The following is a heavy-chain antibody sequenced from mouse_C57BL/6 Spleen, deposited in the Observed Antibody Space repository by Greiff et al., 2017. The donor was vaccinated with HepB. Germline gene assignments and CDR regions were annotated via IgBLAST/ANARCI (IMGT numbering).Heavy chain of an antibody. CDR3: SRQLRLRGYAMDY. Sequence: VQLQQSGAELVRPGASVKLSCTASGFNIKDDYMHWVKQRPEQGLEWIGWIDPENGDTEYASKFQGKATITADTSSNTAYLQLSSLTSEDTAVYYCSRQLRLRGYAMDYWGQGTSVTVSS. CDR1: GFNIKDDY. J-gene: IGHJ4*01. D-gene: IGHD3-2*02. CDR2: IDPENGDT. V-gene: IGHV14-4*01.